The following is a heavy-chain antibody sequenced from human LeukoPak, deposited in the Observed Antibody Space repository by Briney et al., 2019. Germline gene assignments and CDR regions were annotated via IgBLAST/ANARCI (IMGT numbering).Heavy chain of an antibody. CDR1: GGSISSGGYS. Sequence: PSQTLSLTCAVSGGSISSGGYSWSWIRQPPGKGLEWIGYIYHSGSTYYNPSLKSRVTISVDRSKNQFSLKLSSVTAADTAVYYCARGRKGYCSSTSCYPYFDYWGQGTLVTVSS. D-gene: IGHD2-2*01. V-gene: IGHV4-30-2*01. CDR2: IYHSGST. J-gene: IGHJ4*02. CDR3: ARGRKGYCSSTSCYPYFDY.